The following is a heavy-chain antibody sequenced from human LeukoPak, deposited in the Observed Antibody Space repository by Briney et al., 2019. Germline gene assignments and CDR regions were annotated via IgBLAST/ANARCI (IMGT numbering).Heavy chain of an antibody. J-gene: IGHJ3*02. D-gene: IGHD4-17*01. CDR2: IRGGGTSE. Sequence: GGSLRLSCTASGFTFSAYAMMWVRQAPGKGPEWVSAIRGGGTSEFYADSVKGRFRISRDNSKDTLFLQMNSLRAEDTAVYYYARDPNGDYIGAFDMWGPGTMVTVSS. CDR3: ARDPNGDYIGAFDM. CDR1: GFTFSAYA. V-gene: IGHV3-23*01.